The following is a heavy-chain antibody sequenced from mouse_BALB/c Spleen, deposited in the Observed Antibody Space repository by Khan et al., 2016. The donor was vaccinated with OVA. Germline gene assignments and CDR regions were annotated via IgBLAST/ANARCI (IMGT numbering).Heavy chain of an antibody. D-gene: IGHD2-3*01. CDR3: ARGDGYYVYFDY. CDR2: IYPGSDNA. CDR1: GYTFTYYV. Sequence: QVQLKQSGPELVKPGASVKMSCKASGYTFTYYVITWVKQRTGQGLEWIGEIYPGSDNAYYNERFKGKATLTADKSSNTTHMQLSSLTSEDSAVYFCARGDGYYVYFDYWVQGTTLTVSS. V-gene: IGHV1-77*01. J-gene: IGHJ2*01.